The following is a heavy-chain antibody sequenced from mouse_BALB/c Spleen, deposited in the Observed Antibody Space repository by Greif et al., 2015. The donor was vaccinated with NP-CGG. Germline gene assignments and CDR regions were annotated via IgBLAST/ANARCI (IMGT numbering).Heavy chain of an antibody. D-gene: IGHD2-4*01. J-gene: IGHJ4*01. CDR2: IDPANGNT. CDR1: GFNIKDTY. Sequence: EVQLVESGAELVKPGASVKLSCTASGFNIKDTYMHWVKQRPEQGLEWIGRIDPANGNTKYDPKFQGKATITADTSSNTAYLQLSSLTSEDTAVYYCARSHYDYDEGALYAMDYWGQGTSVTVPS. CDR3: ARSHYDYDEGALYAMDY. V-gene: IGHV14-3*02.